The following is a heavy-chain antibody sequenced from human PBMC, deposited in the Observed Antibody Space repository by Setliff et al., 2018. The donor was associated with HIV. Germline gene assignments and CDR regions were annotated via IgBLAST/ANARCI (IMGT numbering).Heavy chain of an antibody. J-gene: IGHJ5*02. Sequence: SETLSLTCAVSGYSISSGYYWGWIRQPPGKGLEWIGSIYHSGNTYYNSSLKSRVTISVDTSKNQFSLKLGSVTAADTAVYYCARDTNPLDPNFWSGYSRGWFDPWGQGTLVTVS. V-gene: IGHV4-38-2*02. CDR2: IYHSGNT. CDR1: GYSISSGYY. D-gene: IGHD3-3*01. CDR3: ARDTNPLDPNFWSGYSRGWFDP.